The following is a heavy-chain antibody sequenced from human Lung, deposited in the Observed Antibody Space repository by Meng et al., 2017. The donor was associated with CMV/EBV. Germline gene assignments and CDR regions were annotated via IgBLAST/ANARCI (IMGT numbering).Heavy chain of an antibody. J-gene: IGHJ4*02. V-gene: IGHV4-30-4*01. CDR3: ASFDHIPRRDYFDY. Sequence: QVQLQESGPRLVEPSQTLSLTCTASGGSMSSGNYYWSWIRQPPGKGLEWIGYIHHSGSAYYNPSLKSRVSISVDKSKNQFSLNLNSMTAADTAVYYCASFDHIPRRDYFDYWDQGTLVTVSS. D-gene: IGHD2-21*01. CDR2: IHHSGSA. CDR1: GGSMSSGNYY.